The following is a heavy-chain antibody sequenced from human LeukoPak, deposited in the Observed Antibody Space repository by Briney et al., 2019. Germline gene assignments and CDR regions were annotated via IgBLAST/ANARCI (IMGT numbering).Heavy chain of an antibody. CDR1: GFIFENYA. CDR2: ISSDGSDK. CDR3: ARGGMLYYFDY. J-gene: IGHJ4*02. Sequence: PGGSLRLSCEVSGFIFENYAMHWVRQAPGKGLEWVAVISSDGSDKYYADAVTGRLTISRDISKSTLHLQMNSLRAEDTAVYYCARGGMLYYFDYWGQGTLVTVSS. D-gene: IGHD3-10*02. V-gene: IGHV3-30*07.